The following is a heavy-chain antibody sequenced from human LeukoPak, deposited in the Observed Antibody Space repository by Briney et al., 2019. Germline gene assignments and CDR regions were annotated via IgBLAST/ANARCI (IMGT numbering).Heavy chain of an antibody. CDR1: GFTFSSYS. J-gene: IGHJ4*02. CDR3: ARGAVVPYCSSTSCRAYYFDY. D-gene: IGHD2-2*01. V-gene: IGHV3-21*01. Sequence: GGSLRLSCAASGFTFSSYSMNWVRQAPAKGLEWVSSISSSSSYIYYTDSVKGRFTISRDNAKNSLYLQMNSLRAEDTAVYYCARGAVVPYCSSTSCRAYYFDYWGQGTLVTVSS. CDR2: ISSSSSYI.